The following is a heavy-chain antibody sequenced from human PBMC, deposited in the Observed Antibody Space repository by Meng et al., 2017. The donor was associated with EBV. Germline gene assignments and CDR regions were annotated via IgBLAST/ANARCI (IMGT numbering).Heavy chain of an antibody. CDR1: GYTFSNYA. CDR3: ARGVEENGSHYPFDS. CDR2: INTYSWKA. D-gene: IGHD1-1*01. Sequence: VQSVQAGSGWNVPGACVKVSCKASGYTFSNYAINWLRQVPGQGREWLGWINTYSWKATFAQGFTGRFVFSLDTPVTTAHLQISGLKTEDSAVYYCARGVEENGSHYPFDSWGQGTLVTVSS. V-gene: IGHV7-4-1*02. J-gene: IGHJ4*02.